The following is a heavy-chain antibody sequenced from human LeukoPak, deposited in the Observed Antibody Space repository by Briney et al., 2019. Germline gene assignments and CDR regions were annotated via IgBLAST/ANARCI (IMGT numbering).Heavy chain of an antibody. CDR1: GGTFSSYA. V-gene: IGHV1-69*05. CDR3: AAMTTIFGVVDVDY. Sequence: GASVKVSCKASGGTFSSYAISWVRQAPGQGLEWMGGIIPIFGTANYAQKFQGRVTITTDESMSTAYMELSSLRSEDTAVYYCAAMTTIFGVVDVDYWGQGTLVTVSS. J-gene: IGHJ4*02. D-gene: IGHD3-3*01. CDR2: IIPIFGTA.